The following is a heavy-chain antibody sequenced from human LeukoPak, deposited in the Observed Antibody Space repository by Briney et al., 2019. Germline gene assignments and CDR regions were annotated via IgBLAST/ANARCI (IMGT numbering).Heavy chain of an antibody. J-gene: IGHJ3*02. CDR1: GYSFTSYW. CDR2: IYPGDSDT. Sequence: GESLQISCKGSGYSFTSYWIGWVRQMPGKGLEWMGIIYPGDSDTRYSPSFQGQVTISADKSISTAYLQWSSLKASDTAMYYCASPTTVTTITFDIWGQGTMVTVSS. D-gene: IGHD4-17*01. V-gene: IGHV5-51*01. CDR3: ASPTTVTTITFDI.